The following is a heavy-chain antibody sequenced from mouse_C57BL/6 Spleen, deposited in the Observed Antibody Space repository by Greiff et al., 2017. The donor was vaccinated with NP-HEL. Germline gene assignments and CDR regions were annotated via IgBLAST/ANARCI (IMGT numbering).Heavy chain of an antibody. V-gene: IGHV1-82*01. D-gene: IGHD2-2*01. J-gene: IGHJ4*01. CDR2: IYPGDGDT. CDR3: ARGGYDGVYAMDY. CDR1: GYAFSSSW. Sequence: VKLQESGPELVKPGASVKISCKASGYAFSSSWMNWVKQRPGKGLEWIGRIYPGDGDTNYNQKFKGKSTLTVDKSSSTAYMQLSSLTSEDSAVYYCARGGYDGVYAMDYWGQGTSVTVSS.